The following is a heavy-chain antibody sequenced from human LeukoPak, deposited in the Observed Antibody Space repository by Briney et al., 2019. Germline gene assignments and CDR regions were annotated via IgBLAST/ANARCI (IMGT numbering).Heavy chain of an antibody. J-gene: IGHJ4*02. V-gene: IGHV3-23*01. CDR1: GFTFNDHA. Sequence: PGGSLRLSCAGSGFTFNDHAMSWVRQAPGKGLEWVSSISGSGGSTYYADYVKGRSTISRDNSKKVVHFEMNSLRGEDTAVYFCARGGQNFDFWRFDYWGQGTLAVVSS. D-gene: IGHD3-3*01. CDR3: ARGGQNFDFWRFDY. CDR2: ISGSGGST.